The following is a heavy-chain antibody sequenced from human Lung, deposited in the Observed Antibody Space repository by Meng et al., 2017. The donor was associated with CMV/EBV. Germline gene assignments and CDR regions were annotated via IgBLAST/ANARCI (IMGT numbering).Heavy chain of an antibody. CDR2: INHNGST. CDR1: GGSFIGYY. D-gene: IGHD1-1*01. CDR3: VRMKTDETTFKNYYYGLDV. V-gene: IGHV4-34*01. J-gene: IGHJ6*02. Sequence: LXCAVHGGSFIGYYCSWIRQPPGKGLEWIGEINHNGSTVDNPSLKSRVTISVDTSKKQFSLKPSSVTAADTAVYFCVRMKTDETTFKNYYYGLDVWXQGTTVTVSS.